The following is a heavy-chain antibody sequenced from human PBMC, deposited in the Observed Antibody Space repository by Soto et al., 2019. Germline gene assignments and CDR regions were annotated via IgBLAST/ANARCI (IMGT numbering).Heavy chain of an antibody. CDR2: IIPIFGTA. J-gene: IGHJ6*02. CDR3: AGTATHGYYYYGMDV. Sequence: QVQLVESGGGVVQPGRSLRLSCAASGFTFSSYAMHWVRQAPGHGLEWMGGIIPIFGTANYAQKFQGRVTITADESTSTAYMELGNLGSEDPAVYYWAGTATHGYYYYGMDVWGQGTTVTVSS. V-gene: IGHV1-69*01. CDR1: GFTFSSYA.